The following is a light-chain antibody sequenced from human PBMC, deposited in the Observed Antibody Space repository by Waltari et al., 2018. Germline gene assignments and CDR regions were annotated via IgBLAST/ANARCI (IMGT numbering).Light chain of an antibody. CDR1: NSDAGGFNY. CDR2: EVT. V-gene: IGLV2-14*01. Sequence: QSALTQPASVSGSPGQSIPLPCTGTNSDAGGFNYVSWYQHHPGKAPKPVIYEVTHRPSGASYRFSGSKSGNTASLTISGLQAEDEADYYCCSYANSRTVIFGGGTKLTVL. J-gene: IGLJ2*01. CDR3: CSYANSRTVI.